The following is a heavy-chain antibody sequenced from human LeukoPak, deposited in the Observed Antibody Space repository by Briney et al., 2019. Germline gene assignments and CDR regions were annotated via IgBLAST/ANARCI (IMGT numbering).Heavy chain of an antibody. CDR3: AADYGDPDTLDH. Sequence: SETLSLTCTVSGGSISSYYWSWIRQPPGKGLEWIGYIDNSGSTNYNPSLKSRVTISADTSKNQFSLKLSSVTAADTAVYYCAADYGDPDTLDHWGQGTQVTVSS. V-gene: IGHV4-59*01. D-gene: IGHD4-17*01. J-gene: IGHJ4*02. CDR1: GGSISSYY. CDR2: IDNSGST.